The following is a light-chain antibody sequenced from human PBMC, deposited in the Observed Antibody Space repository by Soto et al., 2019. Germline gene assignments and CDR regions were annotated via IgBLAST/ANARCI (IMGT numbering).Light chain of an antibody. Sequence: QSALTQPASVSGSPGQSITISCTGTSSDVGGFNYVSWYQQRPGKAPKLMIYDVSNRPSGVSNRFSGSKSGNTASLTISGLQAEDEADYYCSSYTSSNTRQIVFGTGTKVTVL. CDR2: DVS. V-gene: IGLV2-14*01. CDR1: SSDVGGFNY. J-gene: IGLJ1*01. CDR3: SSYTSSNTRQIV.